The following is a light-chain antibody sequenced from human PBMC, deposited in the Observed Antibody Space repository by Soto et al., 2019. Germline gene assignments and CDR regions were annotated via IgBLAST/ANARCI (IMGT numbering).Light chain of an antibody. CDR2: DVN. J-gene: IGLJ2*01. CDR3: CSYTRSDTFV. CDR1: SSDVGAYNY. V-gene: IGLV2-14*03. Sequence: QSVLTQPASVSGSPGQSITISCAGTSSDVGAYNYVSWYQQHPGKAPKVMIYDVNNRPSGVSYRFSGSKSGNTASLTISGIQAEDEADYYCCSYTRSDTFVFGGGTKLTVL.